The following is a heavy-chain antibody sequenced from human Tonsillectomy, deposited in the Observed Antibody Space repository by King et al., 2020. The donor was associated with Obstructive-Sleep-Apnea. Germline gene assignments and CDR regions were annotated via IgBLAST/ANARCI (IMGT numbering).Heavy chain of an antibody. CDR3: AREGYDFWSGYMDYFDY. V-gene: IGHV3-7*03. Sequence: QLVQSGGGLVQPGGSLRLSCAASGFTFSSYWMNWVRQAPGKGLEWVANIKQDGSEKYYVDSVKGRFTISRDNAKNSLYLQMNSLRAEDTAVYYCAREGYDFWSGYMDYFDYWGQGTLVTVSS. D-gene: IGHD3-3*01. CDR2: IKQDGSEK. CDR1: GFTFSSYW. J-gene: IGHJ4*02.